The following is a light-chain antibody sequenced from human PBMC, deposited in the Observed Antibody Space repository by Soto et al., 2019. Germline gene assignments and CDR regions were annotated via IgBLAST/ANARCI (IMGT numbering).Light chain of an antibody. Sequence: ESVLTQSPGTLSLSPGERATLSCRASQSVSSNYLAWYQQKPGQAPRLLIYGASTRATGIPDRFSGSGSGTDFTLTISSLEHEDFGTYYCQQSYSTPYTFGQGPRWIS. J-gene: IGKJ2*01. CDR2: GAS. CDR1: QSVSSNY. V-gene: IGKV3-20*01. CDR3: QQSYSTPYT.